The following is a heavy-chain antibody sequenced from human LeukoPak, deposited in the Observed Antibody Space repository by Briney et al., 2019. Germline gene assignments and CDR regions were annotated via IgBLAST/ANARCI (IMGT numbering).Heavy chain of an antibody. J-gene: IGHJ6*02. CDR2: IYYNGNT. V-gene: IGHV4-59*01. D-gene: IGHD1-26*01. CDR3: ARGRSNYYGMDV. Sequence: SETLSLTCSVSDGSINSYYWNWTRRPPGKGLEWIGYIYYNGNTNYSPSLKSRVTMSVDTSKNLFSLKVSPVTAADTAVYYCARGRSNYYGMDVWGQGTTVTVSS. CDR1: DGSINSYY.